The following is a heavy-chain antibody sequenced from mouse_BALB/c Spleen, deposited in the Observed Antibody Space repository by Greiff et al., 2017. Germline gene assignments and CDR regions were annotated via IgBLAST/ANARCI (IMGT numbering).Heavy chain of an antibody. V-gene: IGHV5-6-4*01. J-gene: IGHJ2*01. Sequence: VQLKESGGGLVKPGGSLKLSCAASGFTFSSYTMSWVRQTPEKRLEWVATISSGGSYTYYPDSVKGRFTISRDNAKNTLYLQMSSLKSEDTAMYYCTRDDGGYGHYFDYWGQGTTLTVSS. CDR1: GFTFSSYT. CDR2: ISSGGSYT. D-gene: IGHD1-1*02. CDR3: TRDDGGYGHYFDY.